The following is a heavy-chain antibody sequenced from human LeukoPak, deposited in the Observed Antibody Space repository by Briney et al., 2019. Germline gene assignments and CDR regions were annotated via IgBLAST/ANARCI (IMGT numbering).Heavy chain of an antibody. CDR2: ISAYNSNT. J-gene: IGHJ3*02. D-gene: IGHD5-12*01. V-gene: IGHV1-18*01. CDR1: GCTFTSYG. CDR3: ARDRPFEIVAHDAFDI. Sequence: GASVTVSCKASGCTFTSYGISWVRQAPGQGLEWMGWISAYNSNTNYVQKLQGRVTMTTDTSTSTAYMELRSLTSDDTAVYYCARDRPFEIVAHDAFDIWGQGTMVTVSA.